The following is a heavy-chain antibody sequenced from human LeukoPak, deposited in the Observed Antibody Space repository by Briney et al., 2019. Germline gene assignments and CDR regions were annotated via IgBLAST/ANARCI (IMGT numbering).Heavy chain of an antibody. J-gene: IGHJ4*02. CDR1: GFTFKSYS. CDR3: ARVIDSSGYLG. Sequence: GALELSWCASGFTFKSYSMKWGRQAPGKGLEWVSYISSSSSTIYYADSVKGRFTISRDNAKNSLYLQMNSLRAEDTAVYYCARVIDSSGYLGWGQGTLVTVSS. CDR2: ISSSSSTI. D-gene: IGHD3-22*01. V-gene: IGHV3-48*01.